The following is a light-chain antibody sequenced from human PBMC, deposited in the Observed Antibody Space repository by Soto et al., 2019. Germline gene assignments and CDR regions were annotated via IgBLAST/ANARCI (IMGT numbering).Light chain of an antibody. J-gene: IGLJ1*01. CDR3: SSFTSSSTYV. V-gene: IGLV2-14*01. CDR2: DVS. CDR1: SSDVGRYNY. Sequence: QSALTQPASVSGSPGQSITISCTGTSSDVGRYNYVSWYQQHPGKAPKLTIYDVSNRPSGVSSRFSGSKSGNTASLTISGLQAEDEADYYCSSFTSSSTYVFGTGPMVTVL.